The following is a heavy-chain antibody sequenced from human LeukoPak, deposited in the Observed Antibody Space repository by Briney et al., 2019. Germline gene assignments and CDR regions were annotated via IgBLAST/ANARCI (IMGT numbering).Heavy chain of an antibody. CDR2: IYTSGST. CDR1: GGSISSGSYY. J-gene: IGHJ4*02. Sequence: SQTLSLTCTVSGGSISSGSYYWSWIRQPAGKGLEWIGRIYTSGSTNSNPSLKSRVTISVDTSKNQFSLKLSSVTAADTAVYYCARGYYDFWSAVGFDYWGQGTLVTVSS. V-gene: IGHV4-61*02. CDR3: ARGYYDFWSAVGFDY. D-gene: IGHD3-3*01.